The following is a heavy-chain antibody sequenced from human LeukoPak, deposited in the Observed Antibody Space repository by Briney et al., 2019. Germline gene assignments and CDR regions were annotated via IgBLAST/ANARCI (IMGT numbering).Heavy chain of an antibody. CDR3: ARGEDYYDSSGYGY. CDR1: GYTFTSYG. CDR2: FSPYNGIT. Sequence: ASVKVSCKASGYTFTSYGISWVRQAPGQGLEWMGWFSPYNGITTYAQKLQGRVTMTTDTSTSTAYMELRSLRSDDTAVYYCARGEDYYDSSGYGYWGQGTLVTVSS. D-gene: IGHD3-22*01. V-gene: IGHV1-18*01. J-gene: IGHJ4*02.